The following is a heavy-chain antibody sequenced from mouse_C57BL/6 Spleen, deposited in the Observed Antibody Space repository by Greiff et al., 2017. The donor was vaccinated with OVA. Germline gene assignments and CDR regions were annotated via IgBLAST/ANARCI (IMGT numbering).Heavy chain of an antibody. J-gene: IGHJ3*01. CDR2: IYPGDGDT. D-gene: IGHD1-1*01. CDR1: GYAFSSSW. Sequence: VKLQESGPELVKPGASVKISCKASGYAFSSSWMNWVKQRPGKGLEWIGRIYPGDGDTNYNGKFKGKATLTADKSSSTAYMQLSSLTSEDSAVYFGASYYGSSYIFAYWGQGTLVTVSA. CDR3: ASYYGSSYIFAY. V-gene: IGHV1-82*01.